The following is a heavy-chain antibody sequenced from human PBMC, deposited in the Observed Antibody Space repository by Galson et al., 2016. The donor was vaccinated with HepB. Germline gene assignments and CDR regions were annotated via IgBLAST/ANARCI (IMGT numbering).Heavy chain of an antibody. J-gene: IGHJ4*02. CDR2: IYYSGST. CDR1: GGSISTGGYY. CDR3: ARDIRGSSGPFDY. V-gene: IGHV4-31*03. D-gene: IGHD3-22*01. Sequence: TLSLTCSVSGGSISTGGYYWSWIRQHPGKGLEWIGHIYYSGSTYYNPSLKTRLTISLDASKNQFSLRLTSVTAADTAVYFCARDIRGSSGPFDYWGQGSLVSVSS.